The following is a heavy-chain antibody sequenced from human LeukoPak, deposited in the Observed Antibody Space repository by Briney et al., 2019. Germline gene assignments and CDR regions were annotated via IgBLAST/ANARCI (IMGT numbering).Heavy chain of an antibody. V-gene: IGHV4-31*03. CDR2: IYYSGST. CDR3: ARSSNYGSGSYYTY. CDR1: GGSISSGGYY. J-gene: IGHJ4*02. D-gene: IGHD3-10*01. Sequence: PSETLSLTCTVSGGSISSGGYYWSWIRQHPGKGLEWIGYIYYSGSTYYNPSLKSRVTISVDTSKNQFSLKLSSVTAEDTAVYYCARSSNYGSGSYYTYWGQGTLVTVSS.